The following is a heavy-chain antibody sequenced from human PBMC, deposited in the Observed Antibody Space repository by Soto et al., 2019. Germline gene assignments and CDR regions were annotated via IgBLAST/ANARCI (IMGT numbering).Heavy chain of an antibody. D-gene: IGHD4-17*01. CDR1: GFTFSDYY. CDR2: ISISGSTI. V-gene: IGHV3-11*01. Sequence: PRGYLILTCASSGFTFSDYYMCWIRQAPGMGLELVSYISISGSTIYYADSVNGRFTTSSDNGKNSLYLQMNSLRAEDTAVYYCARDPTGGDYGPFDYWGQGTLVTVSS. J-gene: IGHJ4*02. CDR3: ARDPTGGDYGPFDY.